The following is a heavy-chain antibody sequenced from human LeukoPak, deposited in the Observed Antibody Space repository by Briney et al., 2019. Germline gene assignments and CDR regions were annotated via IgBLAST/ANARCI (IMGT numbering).Heavy chain of an antibody. J-gene: IGHJ4*02. Sequence: PGGSLRLSCVASGFTFSSYSMNWVRQAPGKGLEWVSSISSSSSYIYYADSVKGRFTISRDNAKNSLYLQMNSLRAEDTAVYYCAKGTPNYDSSSRYFDYWGQGTLVTVSS. V-gene: IGHV3-21*01. D-gene: IGHD6-6*01. CDR3: AKGTPNYDSSSRYFDY. CDR1: GFTFSSYS. CDR2: ISSSSSYI.